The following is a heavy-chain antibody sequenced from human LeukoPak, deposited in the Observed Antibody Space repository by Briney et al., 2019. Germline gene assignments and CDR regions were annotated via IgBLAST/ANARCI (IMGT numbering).Heavy chain of an antibody. D-gene: IGHD3-22*01. CDR2: ISHDGSNK. CDR1: GFTFTSYA. Sequence: PGRSLRLSCAASGFTFTSYAMHWVRQAPGKGLEWVAVISHDGSNKYYADSVRGRFTISRDNSKNTLYLQMNSLRPEDTAVYYCARDVVAGGYYNRDGDYWGQGTLVTVSS. CDR3: ARDVVAGGYYNRDGDY. V-gene: IGHV3-30-3*01. J-gene: IGHJ4*02.